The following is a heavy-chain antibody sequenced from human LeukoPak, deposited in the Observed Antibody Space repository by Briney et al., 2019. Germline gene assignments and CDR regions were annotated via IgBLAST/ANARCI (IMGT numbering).Heavy chain of an antibody. J-gene: IGHJ3*02. CDR2: IYSDGSGT. D-gene: IGHD7-27*01. V-gene: IGHV3-74*01. CDR3: ANWGSAFDI. Sequence: GGSLRLSCAASGVTFSKYWMHWVRQAPGKGLVWVSRIYSDGSGTSYADSVKGRFTISRDNAKNTVFLQMNSLRAEDTAVYYCANWGSAFDIWGQGTMVIVSS. CDR1: GVTFSKYW.